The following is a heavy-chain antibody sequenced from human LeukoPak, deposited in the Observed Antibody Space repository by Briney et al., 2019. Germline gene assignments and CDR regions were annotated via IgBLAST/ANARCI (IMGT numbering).Heavy chain of an antibody. Sequence: SETLSLTCAVYGGSFSGYYWSWIRQPPGKGLEWIGEINHSGSTNYNPSLKSRVTISVDTSKNQFSLKLSSVTAADTAVYYCARSFRIAWVDYWGQGTLVTVSS. CDR1: GGSFSGYY. V-gene: IGHV4-34*01. CDR3: ARSFRIAWVDY. D-gene: IGHD2-15*01. J-gene: IGHJ4*02. CDR2: INHSGST.